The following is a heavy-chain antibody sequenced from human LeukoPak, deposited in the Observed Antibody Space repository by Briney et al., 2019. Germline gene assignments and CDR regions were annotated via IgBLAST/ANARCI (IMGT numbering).Heavy chain of an antibody. J-gene: IGHJ4*02. CDR2: IYYSGST. CDR1: GGSISSYY. V-gene: IGHV4-59*01. Sequence: PSETLSLTCTVSGGSISSYYWGWIRQPPGKGLEWIGYIYYSGSTNYNPSLKSRVTISVDKSKNQFSLKLSSVTAADTAVYYCARGFRDSGSYNFDYWGQGTLVTVSS. CDR3: ARGFRDSGSYNFDY. D-gene: IGHD3-10*01.